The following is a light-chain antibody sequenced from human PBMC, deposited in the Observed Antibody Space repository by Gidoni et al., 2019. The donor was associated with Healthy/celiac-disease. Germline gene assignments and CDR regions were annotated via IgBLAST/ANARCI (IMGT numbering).Light chain of an antibody. CDR2: SNN. Sequence: QSVLTQPPSASGTPGQRVTISCSGSSSNIGSKTVNWYQQLPGTAPKLLIYSNNQRPSGVPDRFSGSKSGTSASLAISGLQSEDEADYYCAAWDDSLNGLWVFGGGTKLTV. V-gene: IGLV1-44*01. J-gene: IGLJ3*02. CDR3: AAWDDSLNGLWV. CDR1: SSNIGSKT.